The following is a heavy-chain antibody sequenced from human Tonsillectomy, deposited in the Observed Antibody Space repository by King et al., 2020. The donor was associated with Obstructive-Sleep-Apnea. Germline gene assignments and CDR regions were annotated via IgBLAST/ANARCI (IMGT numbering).Heavy chain of an antibody. CDR3: ARVEREYSGSSCAFDI. CDR1: GFTFSDHY. J-gene: IGHJ3*02. D-gene: IGHD1-26*01. Sequence: VQLVESGGGLVQPGGSLRLSCAASGFTFSDHYMDWVRQAPGKGLEWVGRIRNKANSYTTEYAASVKGRFTISRDDSKNSLFLQMNSLRSEDAAVYYCARVEREYSGSSCAFDIWGQGTMVTVSS. V-gene: IGHV3-72*01. CDR2: IRNKANSYTT.